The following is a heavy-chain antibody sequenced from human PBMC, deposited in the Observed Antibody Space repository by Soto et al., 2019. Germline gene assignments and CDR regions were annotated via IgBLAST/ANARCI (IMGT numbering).Heavy chain of an antibody. CDR3: ARITVLYSSRERVNDY. Sequence: PGGSLRLSCAASGFTFSSYSMNWVRQAPGKGLGWVSSISSSSSYIYYADSVKGRFTISRDNAKNSLYLQMNSLRAEDTAVYYCARITVLYSSRERVNDYWGQGTLVTVSS. D-gene: IGHD6-13*01. J-gene: IGHJ4*02. CDR2: ISSSSSYI. CDR1: GFTFSSYS. V-gene: IGHV3-21*01.